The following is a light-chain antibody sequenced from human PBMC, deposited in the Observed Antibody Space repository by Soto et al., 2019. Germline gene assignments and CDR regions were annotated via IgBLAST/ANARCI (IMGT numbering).Light chain of an antibody. CDR2: DVT. CDR3: SSYAGTHIV. V-gene: IGLV2-8*01. CDR1: SSDVGGYDY. J-gene: IGLJ1*01. Sequence: QSALTQPPSASGSPGQSVTISCTGTSSDVGGYDYVSWYQQHPGKAAKLMIYDVTKRPSGVPDRFSGSKSANTASLTVSGLQAEDEADYYCSSYAGTHIVFGTGTKLTVL.